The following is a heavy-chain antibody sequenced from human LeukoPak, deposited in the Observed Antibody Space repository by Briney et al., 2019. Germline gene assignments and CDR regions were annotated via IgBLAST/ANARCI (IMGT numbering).Heavy chain of an antibody. CDR2: ISGSGGST. Sequence: PGGSLRLSCAASGFTFSSYAMSWVRQAPGKGLEWVSAISGSGGSTYYADSVKGRFTISRDNSKNTLYLQMNSLGAEDTAVYYCAKAPRAAYYFDYWGQGTLVTVSS. V-gene: IGHV3-23*01. CDR1: GFTFSSYA. J-gene: IGHJ4*02. CDR3: AKAPRAAYYFDY. D-gene: IGHD6-25*01.